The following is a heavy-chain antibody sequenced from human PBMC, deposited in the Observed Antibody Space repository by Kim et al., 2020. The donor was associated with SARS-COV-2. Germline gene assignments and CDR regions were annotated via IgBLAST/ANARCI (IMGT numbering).Heavy chain of an antibody. Sequence: GGSLRLSCAASGFTFSSYGMHWVRQAPGKGLEWVAVIWYDGSNKYYADSVKGRFTISRDNSKNTLYLQMNSLRAEDTAVYYCARDGTYYDFWSGLNYYYYYGMDVWGQGTTVTVSS. D-gene: IGHD3-3*01. J-gene: IGHJ6*02. CDR2: IWYDGSNK. CDR1: GFTFSSYG. CDR3: ARDGTYYDFWSGLNYYYYYGMDV. V-gene: IGHV3-33*01.